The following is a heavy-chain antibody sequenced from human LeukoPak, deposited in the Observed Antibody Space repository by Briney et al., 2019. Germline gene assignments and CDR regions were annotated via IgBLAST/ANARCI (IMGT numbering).Heavy chain of an antibody. CDR1: GGSFSGYY. D-gene: IGHD3-10*01. V-gene: IGHV4-34*01. J-gene: IGHJ5*02. CDR3: ARRMYYYGSGRKRAPYNWFDP. CDR2: INHSGST. Sequence: PSETLSLTCAVYGGSFSGYYWSWIRQPPGKGLEWIGEINHSGSTNYNPSLKTRVTISVDTSKKQFSLNLSSVTAADTAVYYCARRMYYYGSGRKRAPYNWFDPWGQGTLVTASS.